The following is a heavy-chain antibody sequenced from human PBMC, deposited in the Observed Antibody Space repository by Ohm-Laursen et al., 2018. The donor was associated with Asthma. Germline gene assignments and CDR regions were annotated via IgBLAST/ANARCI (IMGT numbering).Heavy chain of an antibody. Sequence: SETLSLTCAVPGGSVSSPNWWSWVRQPPGKGLEWIGETYHSGNTNYNPSLKSRVTISVDKSKNQFSLRLNSVTAADTAVYYCARYLFPAAYGLDVWGQGTTVTVSS. V-gene: IGHV4-4*02. CDR1: GGSVSSPNW. CDR2: TYHSGNT. CDR3: ARYLFPAAYGLDV. D-gene: IGHD2-15*01. J-gene: IGHJ6*02.